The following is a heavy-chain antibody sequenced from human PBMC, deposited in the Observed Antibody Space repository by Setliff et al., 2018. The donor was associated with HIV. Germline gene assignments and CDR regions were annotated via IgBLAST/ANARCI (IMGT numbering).Heavy chain of an antibody. CDR1: GYTFTAFG. Sequence: ASVKVSCKASGYTFTAFGMNWLRQAPGQGPEWMGWISTYNGNTNYAQKFQGRVTMTTDTSTSTVYMELRSLRSDDTAVYFCARARLQGIVTAVGPRDNCLDPWGQGTRVTVSS. V-gene: IGHV1-18*01. J-gene: IGHJ5*02. CDR3: ARARLQGIVTAVGPRDNCLDP. CDR2: ISTYNGNT. D-gene: IGHD3-9*01.